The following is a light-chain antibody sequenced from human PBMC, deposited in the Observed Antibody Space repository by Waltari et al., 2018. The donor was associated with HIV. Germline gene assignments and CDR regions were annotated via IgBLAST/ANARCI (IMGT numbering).Light chain of an antibody. Sequence: QSALTQPPSASGSPGQSVTISCTGTRSDVGGYNYVSLYQQYPGKAPKLMIYEVTKRPSGVPDRFSGSKSGNTASLTVSGLQAEDEADYYCNSYAGSNNPYVFGTGTKVTVL. V-gene: IGLV2-8*01. CDR1: RSDVGGYNY. CDR2: EVT. J-gene: IGLJ1*01. CDR3: NSYAGSNNPYV.